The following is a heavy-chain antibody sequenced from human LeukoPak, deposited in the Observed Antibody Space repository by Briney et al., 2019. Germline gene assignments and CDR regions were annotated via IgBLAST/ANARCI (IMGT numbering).Heavy chain of an antibody. Sequence: GGSLRLSCAASGFTFDDYGMSWVRHVPGKELEWVSGINWNGGTIDYADSVKGRFTISRDNAKNSLYLQMNSLRAEDTAVYYCARVVTPRYCTSTSCYWKGWFDPWGQGTLVTVSS. V-gene: IGHV3-20*04. CDR3: ARVVTPRYCTSTSCYWKGWFDP. CDR2: INWNGGTI. D-gene: IGHD2-2*01. J-gene: IGHJ5*02. CDR1: GFTFDDYG.